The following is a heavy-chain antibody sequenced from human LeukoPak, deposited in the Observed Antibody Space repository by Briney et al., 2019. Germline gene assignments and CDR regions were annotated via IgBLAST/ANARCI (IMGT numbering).Heavy chain of an antibody. CDR3: ARGPLRWLDTYYYYYYMDV. V-gene: IGHV1-8*03. Sequence: ASVKVSCKASGYTFSGFYIHWVRQAPGQGLEWMGWINPNSGVTNYAQKFQGRVTITRNTSISTAYMELSSLRSEDTAVYYCARGPLRWLDTYYYYYYMDVWGKGTTVTVSS. CDR1: GYTFSGFY. J-gene: IGHJ6*03. D-gene: IGHD6-19*01. CDR2: INPNSGVT.